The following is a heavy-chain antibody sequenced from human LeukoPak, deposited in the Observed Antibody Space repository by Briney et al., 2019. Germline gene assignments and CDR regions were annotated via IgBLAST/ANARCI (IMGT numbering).Heavy chain of an antibody. CDR1: GFTFSSYW. V-gene: IGHV3-7*01. D-gene: IGHD5-12*01. J-gene: IGHJ4*02. CDR2: IKPDGSDK. CDR3: ARDVGYGDY. Sequence: GGSLRLSCAASGFTFSSYWMNWVRQAPGKGLEWVANIKPDGSDKYYVGSVKGRFTISRDNAKNSLYPQMNSLRAEDTAVYYCARDVGYGDYWGQGTLVTVSS.